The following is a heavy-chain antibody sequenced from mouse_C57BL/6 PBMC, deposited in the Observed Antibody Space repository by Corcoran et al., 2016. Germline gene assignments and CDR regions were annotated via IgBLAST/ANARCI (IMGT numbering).Heavy chain of an antibody. V-gene: IGHV1-26*01. CDR1: GYTFTDYY. Sequence: EVQLQQSGPELVKPGASVKISCKASGYTFTDYYMNWVKQSHGKSLEWIGDINPNNGGTSYNQKFKGKATLTVDKSSSTAYMELRSLTSDDSAVYYCARPLYYGKGEGMDYWGQGTSVTVSS. D-gene: IGHD2-1*01. CDR2: INPNNGGT. J-gene: IGHJ4*01. CDR3: ARPLYYGKGEGMDY.